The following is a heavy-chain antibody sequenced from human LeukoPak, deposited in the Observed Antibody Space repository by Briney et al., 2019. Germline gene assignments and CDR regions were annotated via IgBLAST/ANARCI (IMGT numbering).Heavy chain of an antibody. D-gene: IGHD4-23*01. Sequence: SVKVSCKASGGTFSSYAISWVRQAPGQGLEWMGGIIPIFGTANYAQKFQGRVTITADESTSTAYMELSSLRSEDTAVFYCASQSTVVTPFDYWGQGTLVTVSS. J-gene: IGHJ4*02. CDR1: GGTFSSYA. V-gene: IGHV1-69*13. CDR3: ASQSTVVTPFDY. CDR2: IIPIFGTA.